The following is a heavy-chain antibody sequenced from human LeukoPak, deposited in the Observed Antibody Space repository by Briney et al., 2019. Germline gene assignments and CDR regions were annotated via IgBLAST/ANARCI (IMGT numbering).Heavy chain of an antibody. D-gene: IGHD6-19*01. CDR1: GFTFSSYA. J-gene: IGHJ4*02. CDR2: ISSNGGST. CDR3: ASDRIAVAGTCNFDY. Sequence: PGGALRLSCAASGFTFSSYAMHWVRQAPGKGLEYVSVISSNGGSTYYANSVKGRFTIYRDNSKNTLYLQMGGLRAEDMAVYYCASDRIAVAGTCNFDYWGQGTLVTVSS. V-gene: IGHV3-64*01.